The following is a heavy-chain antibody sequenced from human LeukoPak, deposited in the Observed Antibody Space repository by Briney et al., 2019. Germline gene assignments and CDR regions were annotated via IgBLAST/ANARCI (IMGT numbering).Heavy chain of an antibody. D-gene: IGHD2-2*01. CDR1: GGTFSSYA. CDR3: ARGGVVPAAFGGYYYYYYGMDV. V-gene: IGHV1-69*13. CDR2: IIPIFGTA. J-gene: IGHJ6*04. Sequence: GASVKVSCKASGGTFSSYAISWVRQAPGQGLEWMGGIIPIFGTANYAQKFQGRVTITADESTSTAYMELSSLRSEDTAVYYCARGGVVPAAFGGYYYYYYGMDVWGKGTTVTVSS.